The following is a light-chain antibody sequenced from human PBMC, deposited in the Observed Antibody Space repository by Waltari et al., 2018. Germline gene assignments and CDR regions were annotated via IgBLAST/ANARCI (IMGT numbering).Light chain of an antibody. CDR1: QVIRNF. V-gene: IGKV1-27*01. J-gene: IGKJ3*01. CDR3: QRYNSAPFT. Sequence: DIQMTQSPSSLSASVGDRVTITCRASQVIRNFLAWYQQKPGKTPKLLIYDASTLRSGVPSRFSGSGFGTDFTLTISGLQPEDVATYYCQRYNSAPFTFGPGTKVDVK. CDR2: DAS.